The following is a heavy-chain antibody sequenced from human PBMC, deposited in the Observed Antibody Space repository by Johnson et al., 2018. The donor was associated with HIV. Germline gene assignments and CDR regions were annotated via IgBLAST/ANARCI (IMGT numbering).Heavy chain of an antibody. CDR3: AKSIVVVIAGNNDDAFDI. D-gene: IGHD2-21*01. J-gene: IGHJ3*02. CDR1: GFTFSRYG. V-gene: IGHV3-30*18. CDR2: ISSDGSNE. Sequence: QVQLVESGGGLVQPGGSLRLSCVASGFTFSRYGMQWVRQAPGKGLECVAVISSDGSNEYYADSVKGRFTLSRDNPKNTLYLQMNSLRAEDTAVYYCAKSIVVVIAGNNDDAFDIWGQGTMVTVSS.